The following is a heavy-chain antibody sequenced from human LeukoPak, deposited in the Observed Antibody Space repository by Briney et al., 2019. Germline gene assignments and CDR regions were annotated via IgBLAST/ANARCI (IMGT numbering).Heavy chain of an antibody. CDR2: IYFSGST. CDR1: GGSISDINFY. Sequence: SETLSLTCTVSGGSISDINFYLGWIRQPPGQGLEWIATIYFSGSTYYNPSLKSRVTLSVDTSKNQFSLKLTSVTAADTAVYYCARHNPGPVGTYGMEVWGQGTTVTVSS. D-gene: IGHD7-27*01. V-gene: IGHV4-39*01. CDR3: ARHNPGPVGTYGMEV. J-gene: IGHJ6*02.